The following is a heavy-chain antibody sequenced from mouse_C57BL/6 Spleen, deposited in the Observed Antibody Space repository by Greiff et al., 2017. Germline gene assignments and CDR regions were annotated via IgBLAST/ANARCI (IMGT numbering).Heavy chain of an antibody. J-gene: IGHJ2*01. V-gene: IGHV1-50*01. CDR1: GYTFTSYW. CDR2: IDPSDSYT. CDR3: ARKRTDYYFDY. Sequence: VQLQQPGAELVKPGASVKLSCKASGYTFTSYWMQWVKQRPGQGLEWIGEIDPSDSYTNYNQKFKGTATLTVDTSSSTAYMQRSSLPSEDSAVYYCARKRTDYYFDYWGQGTTLTVSS. D-gene: IGHD2-13*01.